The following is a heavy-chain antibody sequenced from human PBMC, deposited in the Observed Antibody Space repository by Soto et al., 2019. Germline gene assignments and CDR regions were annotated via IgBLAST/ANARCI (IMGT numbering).Heavy chain of an antibody. CDR1: GFTFSDYY. CDR2: ISSSSSYT. J-gene: IGHJ4*02. Sequence: PGGSLRLSCAASGFTFSDYYMSWIRQAPGKGLEWVSYISSSSSYTNYADSVKGRFTISRDNAKNSLYLQMNSLRAEDTAVYYCARDVPTSIAARRAFDYWGQGTLVTVSS. CDR3: ARDVPTSIAARRAFDY. V-gene: IGHV3-11*06. D-gene: IGHD6-6*01.